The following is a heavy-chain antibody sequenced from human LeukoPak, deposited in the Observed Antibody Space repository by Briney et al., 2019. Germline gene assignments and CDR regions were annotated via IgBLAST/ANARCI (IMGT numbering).Heavy chain of an antibody. CDR1: GGSIGSYY. V-gene: IGHV4-59*01. Sequence: SETLTLTCTVSGGSIGSYYWNWIRQAPGKGLEWIGYIHYSGSTNHNSSLKSRVTISVDTSKNQYSLKLSSVTAADTAVYYCARDGVAGGFDYWGQGTLVTVSS. CDR2: IHYSGST. D-gene: IGHD6-19*01. CDR3: ARDGVAGGFDY. J-gene: IGHJ4*02.